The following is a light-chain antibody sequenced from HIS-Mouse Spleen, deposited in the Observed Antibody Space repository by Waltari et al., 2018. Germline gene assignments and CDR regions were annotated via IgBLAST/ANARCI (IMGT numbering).Light chain of an antibody. J-gene: IGLJ2*01. Sequence: QSALTQPASVSGSPGQSITLSCTGTSSDVGRYNLVSCYQQHPGKPPKLMIYEGSKRPSGVSNRFSGSKSGNTASLTISGLQAEDEADYYCCSYAGSSTFVVVFGGGTKLTVL. CDR1: SSDVGRYNL. CDR3: CSYAGSSTFVVV. CDR2: EGS. V-gene: IGLV2-23*03.